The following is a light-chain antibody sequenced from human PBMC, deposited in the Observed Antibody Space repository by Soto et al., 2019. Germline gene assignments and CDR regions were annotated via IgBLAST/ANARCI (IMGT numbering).Light chain of an antibody. V-gene: IGLV2-14*01. J-gene: IGLJ1*01. Sequence: QSALTQPASVSGSPGQSITISCTGTSSDVGGYNSVSWYQQPPDKPPKLMIYDVTNRPLGVSNRFSGSKSGNTASLTISGLQAEDEGDYYCYSYTSSSTYVFGTGTKLTVL. CDR2: DVT. CDR3: YSYTSSSTYV. CDR1: SSDVGGYNS.